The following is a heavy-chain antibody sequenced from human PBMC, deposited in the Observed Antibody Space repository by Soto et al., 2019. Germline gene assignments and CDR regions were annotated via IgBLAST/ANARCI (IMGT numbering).Heavy chain of an antibody. J-gene: IGHJ6*02. CDR1: GGSISSGGDY. CDR2: IYYSGST. V-gene: IGHV4-31*03. D-gene: IGHD4-17*01. Sequence: SETLSLTCTVSGGSISSGGDYWSWIRQHPGKGLEWIGYIYYSGSTYYNPSLKSRVTISVDTSKNQFSLKLSSVTAADTAVYYCAREYGDSEGPEYYYGMDVWGQGTTVTVSS. CDR3: AREYGDSEGPEYYYGMDV.